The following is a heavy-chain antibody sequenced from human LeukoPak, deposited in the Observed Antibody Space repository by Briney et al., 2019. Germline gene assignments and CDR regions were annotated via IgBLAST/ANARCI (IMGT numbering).Heavy chain of an antibody. CDR2: ISGSGGST. D-gene: IGHD6-13*01. V-gene: IGHV3-23*01. J-gene: IGHJ6*02. CDR3: ASLPPGIAARTQTRGMDV. Sequence: GGSLRLSCAASGFTFSSYAMSWVRQAPGKGLEWVSAISGSGGSTYYADSVKGRFTISRDNSKNTLYLRMNSLRAEDTAVYYCASLPPGIAARTQTRGMDVWGQGTTVTVSS. CDR1: GFTFSSYA.